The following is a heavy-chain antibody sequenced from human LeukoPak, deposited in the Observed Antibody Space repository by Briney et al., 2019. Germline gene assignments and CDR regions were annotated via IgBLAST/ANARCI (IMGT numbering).Heavy chain of an antibody. Sequence: SETLSLTCTVSGGSVSSSSYYRGWIHQPPGKGLEWIGSIFYSGSTYYNPSLKSRATISVDTSKNQFSLKVSSVTAADTAVYYCVSGDETGTTEYWGQGALITVSS. CDR2: IFYSGST. CDR1: GGSVSSSSYY. D-gene: IGHD1-7*01. CDR3: VSGDETGTTEY. J-gene: IGHJ4*02. V-gene: IGHV4-39*01.